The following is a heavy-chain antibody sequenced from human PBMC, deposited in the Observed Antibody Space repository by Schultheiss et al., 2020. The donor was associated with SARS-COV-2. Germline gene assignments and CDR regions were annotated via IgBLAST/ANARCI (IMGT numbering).Heavy chain of an antibody. CDR3: ARDGSMVRGVMGYFDY. CDR2: ISGSGGST. J-gene: IGHJ4*02. V-gene: IGHV3-23*01. Sequence: GGSLRLSCAASGFTFSSYDMHWVRQATGKGLEWVSAISGSGGSTYYADSVKGRFTISRDNSKNTLYLQMNSLRAEDTAVYYCARDGSMVRGVMGYFDYWGQGTLVTVSS. D-gene: IGHD3-10*01. CDR1: GFTFSSYD.